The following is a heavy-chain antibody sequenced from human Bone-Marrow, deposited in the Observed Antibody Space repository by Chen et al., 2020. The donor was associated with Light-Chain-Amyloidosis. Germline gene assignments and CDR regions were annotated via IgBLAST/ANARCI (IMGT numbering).Heavy chain of an antibody. CDR3: ARVGDGSNRSEALEI. CDR2: ISRSSSHI. V-gene: IGHV3-21*01. Sequence: EVQLVESGGGLVKPGGSLRLSCVASGFTFSSYTMNWVRQTPGRGLEWVSSISRSSSHIYYADSMRGRFTISRDNAKNSLYLQMNNLRAEDTAVYYCARVGDGSNRSEALEIWGQGTMVTVSS. J-gene: IGHJ3*02. CDR1: GFTFSSYT. D-gene: IGHD3-10*01.